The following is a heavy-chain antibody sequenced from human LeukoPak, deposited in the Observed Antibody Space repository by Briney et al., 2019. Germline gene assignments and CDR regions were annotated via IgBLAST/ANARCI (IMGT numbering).Heavy chain of an antibody. CDR1: GFTFSSYR. CDR3: AKEGLHIQLWLFDY. Sequence: EGSLRLSCAASGFTFSSYRMNWVRQAPGKGLEWVSHISSSSSTIYYADSVKGRFTISRHNAKNSLYLQMNSLRAEDTAVYYCAKEGLHIQLWLFDYWGQGTLVTVSS. CDR2: ISSSSSTI. D-gene: IGHD5-18*01. V-gene: IGHV3-48*01. J-gene: IGHJ4*02.